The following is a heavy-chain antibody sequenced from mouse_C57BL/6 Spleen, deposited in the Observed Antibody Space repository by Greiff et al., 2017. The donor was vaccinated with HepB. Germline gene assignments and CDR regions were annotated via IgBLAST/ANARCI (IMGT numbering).Heavy chain of an antibody. CDR2: ISDGGSYT. V-gene: IGHV5-4*03. J-gene: IGHJ3*01. CDR3: ARGLGWCAY. D-gene: IGHD3-3*01. CDR1: GFTFSSYA. Sequence: EVMLMESGGGLVKPGGSLKLSCAASGFTFSSYAMSWVRQTPEKRLEWVATISDGGSYTYYPDNVKGRFTISRDNAKNNLYLQMSHLKSEDTAMYYCARGLGWCAYWGQGTLVTVSA.